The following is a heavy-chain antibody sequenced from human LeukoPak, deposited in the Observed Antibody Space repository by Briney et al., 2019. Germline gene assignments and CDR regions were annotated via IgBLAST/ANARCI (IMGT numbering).Heavy chain of an antibody. Sequence: SDTLSLTCAVYGGSFSGYYWSWIRQPPGKGLEWIGEINHSGSTNYNPSLKSRVTLSVDTSKNQFSLKLSSVTASDTAVYYCAGIISLHYYCSSTSSPSYYYMDVWGKGTTVTVSS. J-gene: IGHJ6*03. CDR1: GGSFSGYY. CDR2: INHSGST. D-gene: IGHD2-2*01. CDR3: AGIISLHYYCSSTSSPSYYYMDV. V-gene: IGHV4-34*01.